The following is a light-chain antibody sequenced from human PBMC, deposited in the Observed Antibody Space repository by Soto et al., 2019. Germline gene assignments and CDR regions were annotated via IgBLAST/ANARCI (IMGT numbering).Light chain of an antibody. CDR2: GAS. J-gene: IGKJ1*01. V-gene: IGKV3-20*01. CDR1: QSVSSTY. Sequence: EIVLTQSPGTLSLSPVERATLSCRASQSVSSTYLAWYQQKPGQAPRLLIYGASTGGTGIPDRFSGSGSGTDFTLTISRLEPEDFAVYFCQQYGSSPRTFGQGTKVDIK. CDR3: QQYGSSPRT.